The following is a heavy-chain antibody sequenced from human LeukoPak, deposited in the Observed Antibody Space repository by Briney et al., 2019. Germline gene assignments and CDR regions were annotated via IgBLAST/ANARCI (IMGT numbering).Heavy chain of an antibody. CDR3: ARTRADILTGYPYFDY. J-gene: IGHJ4*02. D-gene: IGHD3-9*01. Sequence: GGSLGLSCAASGFTFSSYWMSWVRQAPGKGLEWVANIKQDGSEKYYVDSVKGRFTISRDNAKNSLYLQMNSLRAEDTAVYYCARTRADILTGYPYFDYWGQGTLVTVSS. V-gene: IGHV3-7*01. CDR2: IKQDGSEK. CDR1: GFTFSSYW.